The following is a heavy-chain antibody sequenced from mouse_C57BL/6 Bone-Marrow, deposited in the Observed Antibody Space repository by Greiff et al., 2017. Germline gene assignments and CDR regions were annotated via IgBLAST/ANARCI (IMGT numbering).Heavy chain of an antibody. CDR3: AREATTVVEGYYAMDY. D-gene: IGHD1-1*01. J-gene: IGHJ4*01. Sequence: EVQRVESGPGLVKPSQSLSLTCSVTGYSITSGYYWNWLRQFPGNKLEWMGYISYDGSNNYNPSLKNRISITRDTSKNQFFLKLNSVTTEDTATYYCAREATTVVEGYYAMDYWGQGTSVTVSS. CDR1: GYSITSGYY. CDR2: ISYDGSN. V-gene: IGHV3-6*01.